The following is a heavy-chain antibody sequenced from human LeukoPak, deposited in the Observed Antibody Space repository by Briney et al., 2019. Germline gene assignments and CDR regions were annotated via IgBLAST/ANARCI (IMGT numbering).Heavy chain of an antibody. J-gene: IGHJ4*02. CDR2: IWYDGHTK. CDR3: AREWGRIAVAGGPGY. Sequence: GGSLRLSCAVSGFTFSNYGMHWVRQAPGKGLEWLALIWYDGHTKFYADSVKGRFTVSRDNSKNTLYLQMDNLRDEDTAVYYCAREWGRIAVAGGPGYWGQGTLVTVSS. CDR1: GFTFSNYG. D-gene: IGHD6-19*01. V-gene: IGHV3-33*01.